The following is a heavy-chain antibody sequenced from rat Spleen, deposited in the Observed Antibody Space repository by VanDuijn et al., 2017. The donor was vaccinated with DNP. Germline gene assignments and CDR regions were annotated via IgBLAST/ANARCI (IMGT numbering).Heavy chain of an antibody. Sequence: EVQLVESGGGLVQPGRSMKLSCAASGFTFSNYDMAWVRQAPKKGLEWVATISPSGGSTYYRDSVKGRFTISRDNAKSTLYLQMDSLRSEDTATDYCTRDSGDWYFDVWGPGTMVTVSS. D-gene: IGHD1-1*01. J-gene: IGHJ1*01. CDR3: TRDSGDWYFDV. V-gene: IGHV5-25*01. CDR1: GFTFSNYD. CDR2: ISPSGGST.